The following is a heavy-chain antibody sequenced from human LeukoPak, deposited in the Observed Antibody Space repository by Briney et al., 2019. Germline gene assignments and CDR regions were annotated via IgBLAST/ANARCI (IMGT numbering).Heavy chain of an antibody. J-gene: IGHJ5*02. D-gene: IGHD3-10*01. Sequence: GGSLRLSCAASGFTVSSNYMSWVRQAPGKGLEWVSVIYSGGSTYYADSEKGRFTISRDNSKNTLYLQMNSLRAEDTAVYYCARDRLYYGSGSFNWFDPWGQGTLVTVSS. CDR1: GFTVSSNY. CDR2: IYSGGST. V-gene: IGHV3-66*01. CDR3: ARDRLYYGSGSFNWFDP.